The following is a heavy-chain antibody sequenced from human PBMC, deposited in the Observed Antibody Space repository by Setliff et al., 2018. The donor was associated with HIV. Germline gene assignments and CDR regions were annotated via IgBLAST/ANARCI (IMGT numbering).Heavy chain of an antibody. Sequence: GASVKVSCKASGYTFTGYYMHWVRQAPGQGLEWMGRINPNSGGTNYAQKFQGRVTMTRDTSMNTAYMELSRLRSDDTAVYYCARGSLLGYFDWLFPDWGQGTLVTVSS. CDR2: INPNSGGT. CDR3: ARGSLLGYFDWLFPD. V-gene: IGHV1-2*06. D-gene: IGHD3-9*01. CDR1: GYTFTGYY. J-gene: IGHJ4*02.